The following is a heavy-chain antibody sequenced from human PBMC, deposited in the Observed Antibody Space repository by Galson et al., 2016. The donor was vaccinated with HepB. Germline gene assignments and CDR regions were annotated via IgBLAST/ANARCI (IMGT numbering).Heavy chain of an antibody. CDR3: VKDVASGSGKYYSGGRLQTYSHDDLDV. CDR1: GFSFENFA. Sequence: SLRLSCAASGFSFENFAVHWVRQVPGKGLEWVSGISWNTDNVGYADSVKGRFTISRDNAKNSLYLQMSSLRAEDTASYHCVKDVASGSGKYYSGGRLQTYSHDDLDVWGHGTAGTVSS. D-gene: IGHD3-10*01. CDR2: ISWNTDNV. J-gene: IGHJ6*02. V-gene: IGHV3-9*01.